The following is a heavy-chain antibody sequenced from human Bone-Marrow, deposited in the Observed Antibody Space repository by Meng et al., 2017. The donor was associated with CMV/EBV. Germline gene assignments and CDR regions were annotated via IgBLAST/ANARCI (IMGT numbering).Heavy chain of an antibody. CDR2: ISYDGSNK. J-gene: IGHJ3*02. CDR3: VQLKGATIADTFDI. D-gene: IGHD1-26*01. Sequence: GESLKISCAASGFTFSSYAMHWVRQAPGKGLEWVAVISYDGSNKYYADSVKGRFTISRDNAKNSLYLQMNSLSAEGTALYHCVQLKGATIADTFDIWGQGTMVTVSS. CDR1: GFTFSSYA. V-gene: IGHV3-30*04.